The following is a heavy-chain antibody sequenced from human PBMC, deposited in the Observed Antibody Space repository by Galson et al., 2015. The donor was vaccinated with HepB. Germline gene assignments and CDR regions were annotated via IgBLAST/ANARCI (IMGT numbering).Heavy chain of an antibody. CDR3: ARGDSSSWYRFDY. V-gene: IGHV3-30*04. J-gene: IGHJ4*02. Sequence: SLRLSCAAFGFIFTNYPTHWVRQAPGKGLEWVALMSYDGSNKYYADSVKGRFTISRDNSKNTLYLQMNSLRSDDTAVYYCARGDSSSWYRFDYWGQGTLVTVSS. CDR2: MSYDGSNK. CDR1: GFIFTNYP. D-gene: IGHD6-13*01.